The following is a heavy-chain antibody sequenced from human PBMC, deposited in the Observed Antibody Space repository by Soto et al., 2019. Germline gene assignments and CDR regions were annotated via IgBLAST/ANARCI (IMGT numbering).Heavy chain of an antibody. CDR1: GYTFTSYA. CDR2: INAGNGNT. CDR3: ARAVAVPADFDY. D-gene: IGHD6-19*01. Sequence: ASVKVSCKASGYTFTSYAMHWVRQAPGQRLEWMGWINAGNGNTKYSQKFQGRVTITRDTSASTAYMELSSLRSEDTAVYYCARAVAVPADFDYWGQGSLVTVSS. J-gene: IGHJ4*02. V-gene: IGHV1-3*01.